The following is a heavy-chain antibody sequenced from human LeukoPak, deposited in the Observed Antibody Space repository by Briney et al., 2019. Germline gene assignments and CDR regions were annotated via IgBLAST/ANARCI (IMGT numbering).Heavy chain of an antibody. D-gene: IGHD6-25*01. V-gene: IGHV3-21*05. J-gene: IGHJ4*02. CDR1: GFTFSSYS. CDR2: ISGSGHDI. CDR3: ARSARPLDS. Sequence: PGGSLRLSCAASGFTFSSYSMNWVRQAPGKGLEYLSYISGSGHDIIYADSVRGRFTISRDNAKNSLYLQMNSLRAEDTAVYYCARSARPLDSWGQGTLVTVSS.